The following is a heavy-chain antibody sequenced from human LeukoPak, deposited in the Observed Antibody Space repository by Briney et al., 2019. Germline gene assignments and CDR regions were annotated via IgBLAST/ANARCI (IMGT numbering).Heavy chain of an antibody. CDR3: ARGLARYGNAEYFQH. V-gene: IGHV5-51*01. J-gene: IGHJ1*01. D-gene: IGHD3-16*01. CDR2: IYPGDSDT. Sequence: GESLKISCKGSGYGFTSYWIGWVRQMPGKGLEWMGIIYPGDSDTRYSPSFQGQVTISADKSISTAYLQWSSLKASDTAMYYCARGLARYGNAEYFQHWGQGTLVTVSS. CDR1: GYGFTSYW.